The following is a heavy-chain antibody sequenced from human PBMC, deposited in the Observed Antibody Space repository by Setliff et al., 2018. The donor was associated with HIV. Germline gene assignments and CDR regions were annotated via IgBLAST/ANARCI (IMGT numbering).Heavy chain of an antibody. J-gene: IGHJ5*02. CDR1: GITVNNAW. V-gene: IGHV3-7*03. CDR3: ARVLLITNAVYGVVSNQFDP. Sequence: PGGSLRLSCAASGITVNNAWLSWVRQGPGKGPEWVANIKQDGSEKYYVDSVKGRFTTSRDNAKSSLYLQMNSLRAEDTAVYYCARVLLITNAVYGVVSNQFDPWGQGTLVTVSS. CDR2: IKQDGSEK. D-gene: IGHD3-3*01.